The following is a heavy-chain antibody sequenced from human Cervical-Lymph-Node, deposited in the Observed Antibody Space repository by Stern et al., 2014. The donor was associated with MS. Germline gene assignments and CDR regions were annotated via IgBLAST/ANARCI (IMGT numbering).Heavy chain of an antibody. Sequence: QMQLVQYGAEVKKPGASVKVSCKTSGYTFTDYYVHWVRQAPGQGLEWMGRITPNSGATNYAQKFQGRVTMTRDTSISTAYMELSKLTSDDTAVYYCARRDKSDYWGQGTLVTVST. CDR2: ITPNSGAT. CDR1: GYTFTDYY. CDR3: ARRDKSDY. V-gene: IGHV1-2*06. J-gene: IGHJ4*02. D-gene: IGHD5-24*01.